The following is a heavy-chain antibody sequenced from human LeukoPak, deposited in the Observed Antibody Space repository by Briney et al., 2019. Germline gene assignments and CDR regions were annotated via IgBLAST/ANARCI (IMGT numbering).Heavy chain of an antibody. CDR2: IKSKTDGETT. CDR3: TTDLGTYYHGSQRLIPIDY. CDR1: GFTFTNAW. V-gene: IGHV3-15*01. D-gene: IGHD3-10*01. Sequence: GGSLRLSCVDSGFTFTNAWMSWVRQAPGKGLEWIGRIKSKTDGETTNYAEPVRGRFTISRDDSKSAVYLQMNSLKIEDKAVYYCTTDLGTYYHGSQRLIPIDYWGQGTLVIVSS. J-gene: IGHJ4*02.